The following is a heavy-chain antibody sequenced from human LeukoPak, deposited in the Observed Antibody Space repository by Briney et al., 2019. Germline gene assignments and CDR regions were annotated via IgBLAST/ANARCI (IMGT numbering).Heavy chain of an antibody. D-gene: IGHD5-12*01. CDR3: ASRMRDGYNRDY. J-gene: IGHJ4*02. CDR1: GGSFSGYY. CDR2: INHSGST. Sequence: SETLSLTCAVYGGSFSGYYWSWIRQPPGKGLEWIGEINHSGSTNYNPSLKSRVTISVDTSKNQFSLKLSSVTAADTAVYYCASRMRDGYNRDYWGQGTLVTVSS. V-gene: IGHV4-34*01.